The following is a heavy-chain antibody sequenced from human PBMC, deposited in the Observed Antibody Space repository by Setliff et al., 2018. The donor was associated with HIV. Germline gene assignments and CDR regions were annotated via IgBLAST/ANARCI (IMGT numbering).Heavy chain of an antibody. CDR2: IYSGGST. V-gene: IGHV3-66*02. CDR1: GFTVSTYY. Sequence: PGGSLRLSCAASGFTVSTYYMSWVRQAPGKGLEWVSTIYSGGSTYHADSVKGRLTLSRDTSKNTLSLQMNSLRPEDTAVFYCARVRLYSSALDYWGQGTLVTVSS. J-gene: IGHJ4*02. D-gene: IGHD3-22*01. CDR3: ARVRLYSSALDY.